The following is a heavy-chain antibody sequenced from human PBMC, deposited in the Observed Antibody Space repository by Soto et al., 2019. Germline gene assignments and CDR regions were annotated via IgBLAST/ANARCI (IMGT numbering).Heavy chain of an antibody. D-gene: IGHD3-10*01. CDR2: IYYSGST. V-gene: IGHV4-31*03. Sequence: QVQLQESGPGLVKPSQTLSLTCTVSGGSISSGGYYWSWIRQHPGKGLEWIGYIYYSGSTYYNPSLKSRVTISVDTSKNQFSLKLSSVTAADTAVYYCARALKRAYYYGSGSSHFDYWGQGTLVTVSS. J-gene: IGHJ4*02. CDR3: ARALKRAYYYGSGSSHFDY. CDR1: GGSISSGGYY.